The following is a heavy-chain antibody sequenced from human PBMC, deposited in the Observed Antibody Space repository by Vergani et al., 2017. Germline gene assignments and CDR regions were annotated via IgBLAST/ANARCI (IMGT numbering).Heavy chain of an antibody. V-gene: IGHV1-69*06. D-gene: IGHD3-10*01. Sequence: QVQLVQSGAEVKKPGSSVTVSCKASGGTFSSYAISWVRQAPGQGLEWMGGIIPIFGTANYAQKFQGRVTITADKSTSTAYMELSSLRSEDTAVYYCARAMGFGSGSYYNLYYFDYWGQGTLVTVSS. CDR3: ARAMGFGSGSYYNLYYFDY. CDR2: IIPIFGTA. J-gene: IGHJ4*02. CDR1: GGTFSSYA.